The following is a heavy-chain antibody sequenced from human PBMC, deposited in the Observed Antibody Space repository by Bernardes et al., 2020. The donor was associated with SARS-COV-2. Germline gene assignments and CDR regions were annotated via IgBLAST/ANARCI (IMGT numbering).Heavy chain of an antibody. D-gene: IGHD3-10*01. Sequence: GGSLRLSCAASGFTFDDYAMHWVRQAPGKGLEWVSGISWNSGSIGNADSVKGRFTISRDNAKNTLYLQMNSLRAEDTALYYCARPRGLLWFGELPDYWYFDLWGRGTLVTVSS. CDR3: ARPRGLLWFGELPDYWYFDL. CDR2: ISWNSGSI. J-gene: IGHJ2*01. CDR1: GFTFDDYA. V-gene: IGHV3-9*01.